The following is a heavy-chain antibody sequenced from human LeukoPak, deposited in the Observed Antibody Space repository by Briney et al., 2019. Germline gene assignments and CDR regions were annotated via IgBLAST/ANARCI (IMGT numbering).Heavy chain of an antibody. D-gene: IGHD5-18*01. V-gene: IGHV3-23*01. CDR2: ISESDGST. J-gene: IGHJ4*02. Sequence: GGSLRLSCAASGSTFSRYAMSWVRQAPGKGLEWLSAISESDGSTYYADSVKGRFTISRDNSKNTLYLQMNSLGADDTAVYFCAKDISQGYTFGSIEEDYWGQGTLVTVSS. CDR3: AKDISQGYTFGSIEEDY. CDR1: GSTFSRYA.